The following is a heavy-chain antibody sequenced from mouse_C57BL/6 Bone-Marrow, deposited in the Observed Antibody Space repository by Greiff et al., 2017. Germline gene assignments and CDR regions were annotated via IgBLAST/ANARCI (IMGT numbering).Heavy chain of an antibody. CDR1: GYTFTSYW. J-gene: IGHJ2*01. V-gene: IGHV1-50*01. D-gene: IGHD1-1*01. CDR3: AREDYGSSDY. CDR2: IDPSDSYT. Sequence: QVQLQQPGAELVKPGASVKLSCKASGYTFTSYWMQWVKQRPGQGLEWIGEIDPSDSYTNYNQKFKGKATVTVDTSSSTAYMQLSSLTSEDSAVYYCAREDYGSSDYWGQGTTLTVSS.